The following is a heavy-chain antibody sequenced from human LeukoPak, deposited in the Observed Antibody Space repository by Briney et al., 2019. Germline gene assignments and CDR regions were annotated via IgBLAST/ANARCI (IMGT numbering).Heavy chain of an antibody. J-gene: IGHJ3*02. V-gene: IGHV1-18*01. D-gene: IGHD1-26*01. Sequence: ASVNLSCKASGSTFTSYCICWVRQAPAPGLELVGWISAYNGNTNYTKKLQGRVTMTTDTSTRTAYMELRSLRSEDTAVYYCARDQRVGGVDAFDIWGQGTMVTVSS. CDR3: ARDQRVGGVDAFDI. CDR1: GSTFTSYC. CDR2: ISAYNGNT.